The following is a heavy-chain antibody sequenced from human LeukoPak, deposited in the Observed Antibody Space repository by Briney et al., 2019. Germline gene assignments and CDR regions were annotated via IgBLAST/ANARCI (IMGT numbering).Heavy chain of an antibody. D-gene: IGHD2-15*01. CDR1: GGSISSGDYY. CDR3: ARFFLDVVSYYYYGMDV. Sequence: SSETLSLTCTVSGGSISSGDYYWSWIRQPPGKGLEWIGYIYYSGSTYYNPSLKSRVTISVDTSKNQFSLKLSSVTAADTAVYYCARFFLDVVSYYYYGMDVWGQRTTVTVSS. V-gene: IGHV4-30-4*01. CDR2: IYYSGST. J-gene: IGHJ6*02.